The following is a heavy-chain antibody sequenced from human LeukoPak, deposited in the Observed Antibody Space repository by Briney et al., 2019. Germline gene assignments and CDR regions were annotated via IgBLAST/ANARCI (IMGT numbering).Heavy chain of an antibody. Sequence: ASVKVSCKASGFTFTSSAMQWVRQAPGQRLEWIGWIVVASGNTNYAQKFQERVTITRDMSTSTAYMELSSLRSEDTAVYYCAADPALGYCSGGSCSPRPDDAFDIWGQGTMVTVSS. J-gene: IGHJ3*02. D-gene: IGHD2-15*01. V-gene: IGHV1-58*02. CDR1: GFTFTSSA. CDR3: AADPALGYCSGGSCSPRPDDAFDI. CDR2: IVVASGNT.